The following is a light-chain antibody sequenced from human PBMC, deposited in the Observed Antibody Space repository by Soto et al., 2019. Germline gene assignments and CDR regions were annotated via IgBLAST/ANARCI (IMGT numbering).Light chain of an antibody. Sequence: QSVLTQPASVSGSPGQSITISCTGTRTDVGSYDLVSWYQQLPGKVPKLVIYEVTKRPSGVSNRFSGSKSGNTASLTISGLQAEAEADYCCCSYAGTSSFVLFGGGTKL. V-gene: IGLV2-23*02. CDR1: RTDVGSYDL. CDR2: EVT. J-gene: IGLJ2*01. CDR3: CSYAGTSSFVL.